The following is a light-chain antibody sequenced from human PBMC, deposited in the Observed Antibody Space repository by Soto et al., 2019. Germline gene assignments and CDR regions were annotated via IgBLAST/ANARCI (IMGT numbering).Light chain of an antibody. CDR3: QYRGIWPPGAT. Sequence: EIVLTQSPVTLSLSPGERATLSCRASQSINNYLAWYQQKPGQPPRLLIYDASNRATAIPVRFSGSGSGTDFTLTTSSLEPEDSAVYYCQYRGIWPPGATFGGGTQVEIK. CDR2: DAS. CDR1: QSINNY. V-gene: IGKV3-11*01. J-gene: IGKJ4*01.